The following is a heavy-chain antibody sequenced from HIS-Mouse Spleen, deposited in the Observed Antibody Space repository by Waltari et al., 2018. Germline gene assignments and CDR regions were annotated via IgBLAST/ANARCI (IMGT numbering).Heavy chain of an antibody. V-gene: IGHV3-30*18. CDR2: ISYDGSNK. CDR3: AKDKHHAFDY. CDR1: GFTFSSYG. Sequence: QVQLVESGGGVVQPGRSLRLSCAASGFTFSSYGMHWVSKDPGKGLGWVAVISYDGSNKYYADSVKGRFTISRDNSKNTLYLQMNSLRAEDTAVYYCAKDKHHAFDYWGQGTLVTVSS. J-gene: IGHJ4*02.